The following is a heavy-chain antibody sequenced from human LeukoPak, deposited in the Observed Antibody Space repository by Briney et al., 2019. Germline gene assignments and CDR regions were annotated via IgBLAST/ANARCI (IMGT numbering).Heavy chain of an antibody. CDR2: INSDGSST. CDR3: ARGISFSYYFDY. V-gene: IGHV3-74*01. J-gene: IGHJ4*02. CDR1: GFTFSSYW. Sequence: GGSLRLSCAASGFTFSSYWMHWVRQAPGKGLVWVSRINSDGSSTSYADSVKGRFTISRDNAKNTLYLQMSSLRAEDTAVYYCARGISFSYYFDYWGQGTLVTVSS.